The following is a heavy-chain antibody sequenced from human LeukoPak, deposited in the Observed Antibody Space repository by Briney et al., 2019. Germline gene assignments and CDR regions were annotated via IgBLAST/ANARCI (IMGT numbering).Heavy chain of an antibody. CDR2: IGNSGDRT. V-gene: IGHV3-23*01. J-gene: IGHJ4*02. D-gene: IGHD3-10*01. CDR3: AKGHYYGSGSLDY. Sequence: GGSLRLSSAASGFTFSSYAMSWVRQAPGKGPEWVSGIGNSGDRTFYADSVKGRFTISRDNSKNTLYVQMNSLRAEDTAVYYCAKGHYYGSGSLDYWGQGTLVTVSS. CDR1: GFTFSSYA.